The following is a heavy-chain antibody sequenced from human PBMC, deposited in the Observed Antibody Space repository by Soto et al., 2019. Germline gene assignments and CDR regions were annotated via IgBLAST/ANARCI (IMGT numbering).Heavy chain of an antibody. Sequence: QVQLVESGGGVVQPGRSLRLSCAASGFTFSSYAMHWVRQAPGKGLEWVALISYDGSNKYYADSVKGRFTISRDDSKNTLYLEMNRLRTEDTAVYYCATSGLAEQWLAYNCFDPWGQGTLVTVSS. J-gene: IGHJ5*02. CDR2: ISYDGSNK. CDR3: ATSGLAEQWLAYNCFDP. CDR1: GFTFSSYA. V-gene: IGHV3-30-3*01. D-gene: IGHD6-19*01.